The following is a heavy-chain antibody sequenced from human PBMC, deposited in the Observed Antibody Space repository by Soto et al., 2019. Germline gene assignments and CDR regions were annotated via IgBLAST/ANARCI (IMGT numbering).Heavy chain of an antibody. D-gene: IGHD3-9*01. CDR3: ARGPDIMTGYYFDY. V-gene: IGHV3-74*02. CDR2: ITSGGSST. J-gene: IGHJ4*02. Sequence: EVQLVESGGGLVQPGGSLRLSCAASGFTFSSYWMNWVRQAPGKGLVWVSRITSGGSSTSYADSVKGRFTISRDNAKNTQNPQKNNMRAEDAAVSAGARGPDIMTGYYFDYWGQGTLVTVSS. CDR1: GFTFSSYW.